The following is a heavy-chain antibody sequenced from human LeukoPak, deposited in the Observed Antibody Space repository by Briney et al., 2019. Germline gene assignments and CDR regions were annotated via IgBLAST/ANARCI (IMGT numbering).Heavy chain of an antibody. Sequence: KPSETLSLTCTVSGDPMISYYWTWIRQPPGKALEWIGYIHYSESGKYTPSLKSRVTMSIDTSKGQIFLRLTSVTAADTAVYYCARGRGMATLPFDSWGQGTLVSVSA. D-gene: IGHD2-8*01. V-gene: IGHV4-59*01. J-gene: IGHJ4*02. CDR1: GDPMISYY. CDR3: ARGRGMATLPFDS. CDR2: IHYSESG.